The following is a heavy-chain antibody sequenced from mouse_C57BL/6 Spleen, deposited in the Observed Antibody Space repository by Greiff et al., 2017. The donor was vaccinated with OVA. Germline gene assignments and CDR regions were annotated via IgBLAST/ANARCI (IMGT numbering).Heavy chain of an antibody. J-gene: IGHJ2*01. CDR2: INPSNGGT. Sequence: VKLQQPGTELVKPGASVKLSCKASGYTFTSYWMHWVKQRPGQGLEWIGNINPSNGGTNYNEKFKSKATLTVDKSSSTAYMQLSSLTSEDSAVYYCARGNISTVVATFDYWGQGTTLTVSS. CDR3: ARGNISTVVATFDY. V-gene: IGHV1-53*01. CDR1: GYTFTSYW. D-gene: IGHD1-1*01.